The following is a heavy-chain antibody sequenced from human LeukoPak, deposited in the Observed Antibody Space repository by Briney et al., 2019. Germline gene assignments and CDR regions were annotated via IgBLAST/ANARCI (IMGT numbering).Heavy chain of an antibody. Sequence: GGSLRLSCAASGFTFSSYSMNWVRQAPGKGLEWVSSISSSSSYIYYADSVKGRFTISRDNAKNSLYLQMNSLRAEDTAVYYCARVVAAADSLPYDYWGQGTLVTVSS. CDR3: ARVVAAADSLPYDY. D-gene: IGHD6-13*01. J-gene: IGHJ4*02. CDR2: ISSSSSYI. V-gene: IGHV3-21*01. CDR1: GFTFSSYS.